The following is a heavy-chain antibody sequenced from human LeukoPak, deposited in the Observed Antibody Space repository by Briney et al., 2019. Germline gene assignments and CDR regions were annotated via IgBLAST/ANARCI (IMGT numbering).Heavy chain of an antibody. V-gene: IGHV3-21*01. CDR1: GFTFSSYN. CDR3: ARGHMTTVTRRGAGADY. D-gene: IGHD4-17*01. Sequence: GGSLRLSCAASGFTFSSYNMNWVRQAPGKGLEWVSFISSSSSYIYYADSVKGRFTISRGNAKNSLYLQMNNLRAEDTAVYYCARGHMTTVTRRGAGADYWGQGTLVTVSS. CDR2: ISSSSSYI. J-gene: IGHJ4*02.